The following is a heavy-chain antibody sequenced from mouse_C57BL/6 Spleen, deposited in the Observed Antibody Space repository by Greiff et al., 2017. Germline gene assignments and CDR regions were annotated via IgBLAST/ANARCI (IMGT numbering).Heavy chain of an antibody. V-gene: IGHV1-64*01. J-gene: IGHJ4*01. CDR3: ARGYYGRSYAMDY. Sequence: MQRVESGAELVKPGASVKLSCKASGYTFTSYWMHWVKQRPGQGLEWIGMIHPNSGSTNYNEKFKSKATLTVDKSPSTAYMQLSSLTSEDSAVYYCARGYYGRSYAMDYWGQGTSVTVSS. D-gene: IGHD1-1*01. CDR1: GYTFTSYW. CDR2: IHPNSGST.